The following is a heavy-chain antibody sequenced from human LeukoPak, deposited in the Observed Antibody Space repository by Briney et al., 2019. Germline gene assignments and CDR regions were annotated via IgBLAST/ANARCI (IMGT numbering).Heavy chain of an antibody. CDR3: AREYYYDSSVAFDI. Sequence: GGSLRLSCAASGLSVSSNYMTWVRQAPGKGLEWVSSISSSSSYIYYADSVKGRFTISRDNAKNSLYLQMNSLRAEDTAVYYCAREYYYDSSVAFDIWGQGTMVTVSS. V-gene: IGHV3-21*01. D-gene: IGHD3-22*01. CDR1: GLSVSSNY. CDR2: ISSSSSYI. J-gene: IGHJ3*02.